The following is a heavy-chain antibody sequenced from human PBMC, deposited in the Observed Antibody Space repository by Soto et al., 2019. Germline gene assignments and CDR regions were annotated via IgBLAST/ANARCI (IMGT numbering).Heavy chain of an antibody. V-gene: IGHV4-59*01. CDR1: GGSISSYY. CDR3: ARVPETRQRDTAGGGTTYYYYYYYGMDV. J-gene: IGHJ6*02. Sequence: SETLSLTCTVSGGSISSYYWSWIRQPPGKGLEWIGYIYYSGSTNYNPSLKSRVTISVDTSKNQFSLKLSSVTAADTAVYYCARVPETRQRDTAGGGTTYYYYYYYGMDVWGQGTTVTVSS. CDR2: IYYSGST. D-gene: IGHD5-18*01.